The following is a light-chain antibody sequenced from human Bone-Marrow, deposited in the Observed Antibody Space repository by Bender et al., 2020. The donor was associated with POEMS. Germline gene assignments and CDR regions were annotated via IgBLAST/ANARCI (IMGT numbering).Light chain of an antibody. CDR2: SDN. J-gene: IGLJ3*02. CDR3: ASWDAGLRGVV. CDR1: NSNIGTNA. V-gene: IGLV1-44*01. Sequence: QSVLTQPPSASGTPGQRVTISCSGSNSNIGTNAVNWYQQFPGTATKLLISSDNQRPSGVPARFYAFKSGTSASLSISGLQSEDEAAYSCASWDAGLRGVVFGGATKLTVL.